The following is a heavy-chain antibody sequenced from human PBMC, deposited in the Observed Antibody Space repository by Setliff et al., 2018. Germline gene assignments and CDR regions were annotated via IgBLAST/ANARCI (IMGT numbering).Heavy chain of an antibody. CDR2: ISSSSSTI. CDR3: ARDWASGDDH. Sequence: PGGSLRLSCAASGFTFSSYGMHWVRQAPGKGLEWVSYISSSSSTIYYADSVKGRFTISRDNAKNSLYLQMNSLRAEDTAVYYCARDWASGDDHWGRGTLVTVSS. D-gene: IGHD3-10*01. CDR1: GFTFSSYG. J-gene: IGHJ4*02. V-gene: IGHV3-48*04.